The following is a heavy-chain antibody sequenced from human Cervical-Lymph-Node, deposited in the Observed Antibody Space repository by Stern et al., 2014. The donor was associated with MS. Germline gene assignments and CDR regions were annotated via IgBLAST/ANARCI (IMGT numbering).Heavy chain of an antibody. CDR2: TIPIFGTA. D-gene: IGHD5-24*01. CDR3: AREGKARNGYNNPFDY. Sequence: MQLVESGAEVRKPGSSVKVSCKASGDTFGTYTFSWVRQAPGQGLEWMGGTIPIFGTANYAQKFQGTVTITADESTNTGYLELSSLRSEDTAVYYCAREGKARNGYNNPFDYWGQGTLVTVSS. V-gene: IGHV1-69*01. J-gene: IGHJ4*02. CDR1: GDTFGTYT.